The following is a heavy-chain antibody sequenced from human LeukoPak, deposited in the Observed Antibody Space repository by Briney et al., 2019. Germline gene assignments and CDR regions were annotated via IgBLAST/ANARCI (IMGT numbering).Heavy chain of an antibody. D-gene: IGHD3-22*01. J-gene: IGHJ4*02. CDR3: AKDHYYYDSSGYYTN. V-gene: IGHV3-23*01. Sequence: PGGSLRLSCAASGIAFSTYAMSWVRQAPGKGLEWVSVVSESGEITHYADSVKGRFTISRDNSKNTVYLQMNSLRAEDSAVYYCAKDHYYYDSSGYYTNWGQGTLVTVSS. CDR1: GIAFSTYA. CDR2: VSESGEIT.